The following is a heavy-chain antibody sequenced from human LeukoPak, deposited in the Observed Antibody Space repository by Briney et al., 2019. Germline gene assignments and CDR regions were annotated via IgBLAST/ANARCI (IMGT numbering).Heavy chain of an antibody. CDR1: GYTFTSYA. J-gene: IGHJ4*02. Sequence: ASVKVSCKASGYTFTSYAMNWVRQAPGQGLEWMGWINTNTGNPTYAQGFPGRFVFSLDTSASTAYLQISRLKAEETAVYYCASPIAVAGAFDYWGQGTLVTVSS. CDR2: INTNTGNP. CDR3: ASPIAVAGAFDY. V-gene: IGHV7-4-1*02. D-gene: IGHD6-19*01.